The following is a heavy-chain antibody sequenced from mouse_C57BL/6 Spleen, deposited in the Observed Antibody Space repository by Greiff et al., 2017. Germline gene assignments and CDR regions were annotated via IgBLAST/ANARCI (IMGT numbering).Heavy chain of an antibody. CDR1: GYAFSSYW. Sequence: QVQLKQSGAELVKPGASVKISCKASGYAFSSYWMNWVKQRPGKGLEWIGEIYPGDGDTNYNGKFKGKATLTADKSSSTAYMQLRSLTSEDAAVLFGARRGQLGLLYYAMDYWGQGTSVTVSS. V-gene: IGHV1-80*01. CDR3: ARRGQLGLLYYAMDY. J-gene: IGHJ4*01. D-gene: IGHD3-1*01. CDR2: IYPGDGDT.